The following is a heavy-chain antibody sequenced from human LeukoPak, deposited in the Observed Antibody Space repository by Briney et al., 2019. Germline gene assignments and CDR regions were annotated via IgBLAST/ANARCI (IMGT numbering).Heavy chain of an antibody. CDR2: FSDDEGRT. CDR1: GLTFSSYW. CDR3: ARDYFYGLDV. J-gene: IGHJ6*02. Sequence: GGSLRLSCAVSGLTFSSYWIHWVRQAPGKGLVWVSRFSDDEGRTVYADSVKGRFTISKDNAKNTLYLQMNSLRAEDTAVYYCARDYFYGLDVRGQGTTVTVSS. V-gene: IGHV3-74*01.